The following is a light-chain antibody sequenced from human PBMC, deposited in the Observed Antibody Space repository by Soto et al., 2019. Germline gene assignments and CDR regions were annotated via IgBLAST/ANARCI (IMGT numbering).Light chain of an antibody. J-gene: IGKJ1*01. CDR2: GAS. CDR3: QQYGGSTRT. CDR1: QTVSSS. V-gene: IGKV3-20*01. Sequence: EIVLTQSPGTLSLSPGERATLSCRASQTVSSSLAWYQQKPGQAPRLLISGASSRAADIPDRFSGSGSVTDFTLTINRLEPEDFAVYYCQQYGGSTRTFGQGTKVEIK.